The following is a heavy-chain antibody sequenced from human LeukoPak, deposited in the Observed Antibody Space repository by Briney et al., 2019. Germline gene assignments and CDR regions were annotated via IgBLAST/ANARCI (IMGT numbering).Heavy chain of an antibody. CDR1: SDSISSYY. V-gene: IGHV4-59*01. CDR2: VFYSGST. Sequence: SETLSLTCTVSSDSISSYYWSWIRQPPGEGPEWIGYVFYSGSTSYNPSLKSRVTMSIDTSKNQFSLKLTSVTAADTAVYYCERGHSSSWDDVAYIDYWGQGSLVTVSS. J-gene: IGHJ4*02. CDR3: ERGHSSSWDDVAYIDY. D-gene: IGHD6-13*01.